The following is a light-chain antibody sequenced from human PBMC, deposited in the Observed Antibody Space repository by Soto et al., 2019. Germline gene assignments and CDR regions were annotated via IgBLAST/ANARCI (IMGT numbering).Light chain of an antibody. CDR3: QQFGDLTFI. Sequence: DMQMTQSPSSLSASVGDRVTITCQASQDISNFLNWYQQKPGQAPKLLIYDASGLEVGVPSRFSGSGSGTHFTLTSSGLQPEDIATYYCQQFGDLTFIFGQGTRLEIK. V-gene: IGKV1-33*01. CDR1: QDISNF. CDR2: DAS. J-gene: IGKJ5*01.